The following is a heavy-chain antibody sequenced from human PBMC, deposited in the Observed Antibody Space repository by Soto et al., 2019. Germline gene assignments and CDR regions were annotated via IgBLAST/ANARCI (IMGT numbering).Heavy chain of an antibody. CDR3: AKAYFVWSSEQPYYFDY. CDR1: GFTFSNYA. J-gene: IGHJ4*02. D-gene: IGHD3-16*01. CDR2: ISGSGGRS. V-gene: IGHV3-23*01. Sequence: GGSLRLSCAASGFTFSNYAMTWVRQGPGKWLEWVSGISGSGGRSYYADSVKGRITISRDNSKSTLYLQLNSLRAEDTAVYYCAKAYFVWSSEQPYYFDYWGQGT.